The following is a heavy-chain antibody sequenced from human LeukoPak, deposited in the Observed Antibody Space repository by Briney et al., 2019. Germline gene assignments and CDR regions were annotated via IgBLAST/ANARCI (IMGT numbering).Heavy chain of an antibody. CDR2: IHNGVST. V-gene: IGHV4-39*01. J-gene: IGHJ6*02. D-gene: IGHD1-1*01. Sequence: SETLPLTCTVSGGSISSSSHYWGWIRQPPGNGLEWIGNIHNGVSTYYNPSLESRVTMSVDTSKNQVSLRLTSVTAADTAVYYCATRRRYAYYYYGMDVWGQGTRSPSP. CDR3: ATRRRYAYYYYGMDV. CDR1: GGSISSSSHY.